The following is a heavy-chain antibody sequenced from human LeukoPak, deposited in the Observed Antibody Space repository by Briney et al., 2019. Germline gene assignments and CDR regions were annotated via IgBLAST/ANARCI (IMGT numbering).Heavy chain of an antibody. CDR3: ARDCIEGPCDI. D-gene: IGHD1-26*01. CDR1: GFTFSSHS. Sequence: GGSLRLSCAASGFTFSSHSMNWIRQAPGKGLEWVSSISSRSSFIYYADSVKGRFTISRDNAKNSLYLQMISLRAEDTAVYYCARDCIEGPCDIWGQGTMVTVSS. CDR2: ISSRSSFI. V-gene: IGHV3-21*01. J-gene: IGHJ3*02.